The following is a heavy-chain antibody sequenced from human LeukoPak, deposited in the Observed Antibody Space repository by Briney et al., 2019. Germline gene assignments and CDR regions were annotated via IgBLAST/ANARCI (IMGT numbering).Heavy chain of an antibody. Sequence: SETLSLTCAVYGGSFSGYYWSWIRQPPGKGLEWIGEINHSGSTNYNPSLKSRVTMSVDTSKNQFSLKLSSVTAADTAVYYCARAPRDTAMVPYYYYYMDVWGKGTTVTVSS. V-gene: IGHV4-34*01. CDR3: ARAPRDTAMVPYYYYYMDV. CDR2: INHSGST. D-gene: IGHD5-18*01. J-gene: IGHJ6*03. CDR1: GGSFSGYY.